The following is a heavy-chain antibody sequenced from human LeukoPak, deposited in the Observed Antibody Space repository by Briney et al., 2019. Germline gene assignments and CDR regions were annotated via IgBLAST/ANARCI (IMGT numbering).Heavy chain of an antibody. CDR2: INPNSGGT. Sequence: GASVKVSCKASGYTFTGYYMHWVSQAPGQGLEGMGWINPNSGGTNYAQKFQGRVTMTRDTSISTAYMELSRLRSDDTAVYYCARGPPRLRSPLDYWGQGTLVTVSS. D-gene: IGHD4-17*01. CDR1: GYTFTGYY. CDR3: ARGPPRLRSPLDY. J-gene: IGHJ4*02. V-gene: IGHV1-2*02.